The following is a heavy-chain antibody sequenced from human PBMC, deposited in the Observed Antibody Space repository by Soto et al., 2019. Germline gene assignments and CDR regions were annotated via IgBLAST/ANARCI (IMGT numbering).Heavy chain of an antibody. CDR2: LIPTFDTP. CDR1: GGTFNNYA. V-gene: IGHV1-69*01. Sequence: QVQLVQSGAEVKKPGSSVKVSCKTSGGTFNNYAISWVRQAPGQGLEWMGGLIPTFDTPNYAQKFQDRLTIIADESTSTVSMELRSLRSDDTAVYYCAVAMVREILIFESSGMHVWGQGTTVTVSS. J-gene: IGHJ6*02. D-gene: IGHD3-10*01. CDR3: AVAMVREILIFESSGMHV.